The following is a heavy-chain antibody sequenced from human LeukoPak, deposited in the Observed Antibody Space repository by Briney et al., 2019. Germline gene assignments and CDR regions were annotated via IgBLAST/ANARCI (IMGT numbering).Heavy chain of an antibody. J-gene: IGHJ4*02. V-gene: IGHV3-30-3*01. CDR3: ARDRAFPNSGGDCLDY. D-gene: IGHD2-21*02. CDR1: GFTFSYYA. Sequence: GGSLRLSCAASGFTFSYYAMHWARQAPGRGLEWVAVISYDGSNEYYADSVKGRFTISRDNSKSTLYLQMNNLGPEDTALYYCARDRAFPNSGGDCLDYWGQGTPVTVSS. CDR2: ISYDGSNE.